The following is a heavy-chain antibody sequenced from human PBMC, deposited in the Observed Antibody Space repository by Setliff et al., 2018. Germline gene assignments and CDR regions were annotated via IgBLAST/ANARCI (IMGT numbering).Heavy chain of an antibody. J-gene: IGHJ6*03. CDR1: GDSISSSHW. D-gene: IGHD2-2*01. CDR2: IYHSGST. Sequence: SETLSLTCAVSGDSISSSHWWTWVRQSPGKGLEWIGEIYHSGSTNYNPSLKSRVTISVDTSKNQFSLKLSSVTAADTAVYYCARKSRNIVVVPAAVIYYYYYYMDVWGKGTTVTVSS. V-gene: IGHV4-4*02. CDR3: ARKSRNIVVVPAAVIYYYYYYMDV.